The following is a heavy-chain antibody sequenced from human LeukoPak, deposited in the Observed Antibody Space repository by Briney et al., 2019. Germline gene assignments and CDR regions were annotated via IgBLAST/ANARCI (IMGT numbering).Heavy chain of an antibody. J-gene: IGHJ3*02. CDR3: ARAGTYYDFWSGSMRDAFDI. Sequence: GASVKVSCKASGYTFTGYYMHWVRQAPGQGLEWMGWINPNSGGTNYAQKFQGRVTMTRDTSISTAYMELSRLRSDDTAVYYCARAGTYYDFWSGSMRDAFDIWGQGTMVTVSS. V-gene: IGHV1-2*02. CDR1: GYTFTGYY. D-gene: IGHD3-3*01. CDR2: INPNSGGT.